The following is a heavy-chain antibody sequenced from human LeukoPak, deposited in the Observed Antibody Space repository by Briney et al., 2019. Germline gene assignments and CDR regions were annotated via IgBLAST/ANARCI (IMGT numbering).Heavy chain of an antibody. CDR2: FDPEDGET. CDR1: GYTLTELS. J-gene: IGHJ4*02. D-gene: IGHD1-26*01. CDR3: ATSRPKVVGAPFDY. V-gene: IGHV1-24*01. Sequence: ASVKVSCKVSGYTLTELSMHWVRQAPGKGLEWMGGFDPEDGETIYAQKFQGRVTMTEDTSTDTAYMELSSLRSEDTAVYYCATSRPKVVGAPFDYWGQGTLVTVSS.